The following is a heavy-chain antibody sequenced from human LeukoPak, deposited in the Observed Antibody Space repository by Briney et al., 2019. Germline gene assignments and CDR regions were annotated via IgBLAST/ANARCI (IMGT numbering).Heavy chain of an antibody. CDR2: VSSSGSTI. CDR1: GFTLSSYE. D-gene: IGHD2-15*01. CDR3: ARDDLYCSGGSCYSNFDY. Sequence: GGSLGLSCAASGFTLSSYEMNWVRQAPGKGLEWVSYVSSSGSTIYYADSVKGRFTISRDNAKNSLYLQMNSLRAEDTAVYYCARDDLYCSGGSCYSNFDYWGQGTLVTVSS. V-gene: IGHV3-48*03. J-gene: IGHJ4*02.